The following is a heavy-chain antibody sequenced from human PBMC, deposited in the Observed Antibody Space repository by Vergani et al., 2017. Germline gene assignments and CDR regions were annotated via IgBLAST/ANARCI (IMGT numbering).Heavy chain of an antibody. CDR3: ARGIWSGYPDLYYFDY. J-gene: IGHJ4*02. CDR1: GGSISSSSYY. V-gene: IGHV4-39*07. CDR2: IYYSGST. Sequence: QLQLQESGPGLVKPSETLSLTCTVSGGSISSSSYYWGWIRQPPGKGLEWIGSIYYSGSTYYNPSLMSRVTISVDTSKNQFSLKLSSVTAADTAVYYCARGIWSGYPDLYYFDYWGQGTLVTVSS. D-gene: IGHD3-3*01.